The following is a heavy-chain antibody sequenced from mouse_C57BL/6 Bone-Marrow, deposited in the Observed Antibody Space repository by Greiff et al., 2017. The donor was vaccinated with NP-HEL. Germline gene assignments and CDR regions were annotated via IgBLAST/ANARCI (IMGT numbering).Heavy chain of an antibody. J-gene: IGHJ3*01. CDR2: INPGSGGT. D-gene: IGHD1-1*01. CDR1: GYAFTNYL. CDR3: ARGDYYGMFAY. Sequence: VMLVESGAELVRPGTSVKVSCKASGYAFTNYLIEWVKQRPGQGLEWIGVINPGSGGTNYNEKFKGKATLTADKSSSTAYMQLSSLTSEDSAVYFCARGDYYGMFAYWGQGTLVTVSA. V-gene: IGHV1-54*01.